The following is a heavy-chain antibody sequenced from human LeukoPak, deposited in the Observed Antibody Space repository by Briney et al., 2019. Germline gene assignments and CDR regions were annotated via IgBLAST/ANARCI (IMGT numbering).Heavy chain of an antibody. CDR3: ARDNYAGANWFDP. CDR2: IIPIFGTA. D-gene: IGHD1-7*01. V-gene: IGHV1-69*05. Sequence: SVKVSCKASGGTFSSYAISWVRQAPGQGLAWMGGIIPIFGTANYAQKFQGRVTITTDESTSTAYMELSSLRSEDTAVYYCARDNYAGANWFDPWGQGTLVTVSS. J-gene: IGHJ5*02. CDR1: GGTFSSYA.